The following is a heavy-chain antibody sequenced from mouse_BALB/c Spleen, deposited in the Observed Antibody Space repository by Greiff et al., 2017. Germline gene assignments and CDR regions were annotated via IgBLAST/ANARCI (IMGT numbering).Heavy chain of an antibody. V-gene: IGHV5-17*02. CDR1: GFTFSSFG. Sequence: DVKLVESGGGLVQPGGSRKLSCAASGFTFSSFGMHWVRQAPEKGLEWVAYISSGSSTIYYADTVKGRFTISRDNPKNTLFLQMTSLRSEDTAMYYCAGGSYYAMDYWGQGTSVTVSS. CDR2: ISSGSSTI. J-gene: IGHJ4*01. CDR3: AGGSYYAMDY.